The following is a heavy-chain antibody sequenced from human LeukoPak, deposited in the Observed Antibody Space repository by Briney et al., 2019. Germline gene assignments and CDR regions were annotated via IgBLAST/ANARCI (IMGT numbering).Heavy chain of an antibody. V-gene: IGHV3-7*01. CDR2: IKQDGSDK. CDR1: GFTFSSYW. CDR3: ARDLEPGLEMATLRGD. Sequence: PGGSLRLSCAASGFTFSSYWMSWVRQAPGKGLEWVANIKQDGSDKYYVDSVKGRFAISRDNAKNSLYLQMNSLRAEGTAVYYCARDLEPGLEMATLRGDWGQGTLVTVSS. J-gene: IGHJ4*02. D-gene: IGHD5-24*01.